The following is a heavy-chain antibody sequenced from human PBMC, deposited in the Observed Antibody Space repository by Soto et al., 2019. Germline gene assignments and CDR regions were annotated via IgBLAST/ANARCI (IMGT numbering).Heavy chain of an antibody. J-gene: IGHJ6*02. CDR1: GFTFSNYA. Sequence: EVQLLESGGGLVQPGGSLRLSCAASGFTFSNYAMSWVRQAPGKGLEWVSAISGSGDSTYYTDSVKGRFTISRDNSKRTLYLQMNSLRAEDTAVYYCAKGLRPHNGMDVWGQGTTVPVSS. V-gene: IGHV3-23*01. CDR3: AKGLRPHNGMDV. CDR2: ISGSGDST.